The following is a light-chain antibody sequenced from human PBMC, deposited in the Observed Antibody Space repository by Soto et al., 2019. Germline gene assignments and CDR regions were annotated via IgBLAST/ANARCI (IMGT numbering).Light chain of an antibody. CDR2: WAS. CDR1: QSVLYSSNNKNY. CDR3: KQYFRPWT. J-gene: IGKJ1*01. V-gene: IGKV4-1*01. Sequence: DIVMTQSPDSLAVSLGERATINCKSSQSVLYSSNNKNYLAWYQQKPGQPPKLLIYWASTRESGVPDRFSGSGFGKDSTLTIRGRKAEDGAVYYCKQYFRPWTFGQGTKVKIK.